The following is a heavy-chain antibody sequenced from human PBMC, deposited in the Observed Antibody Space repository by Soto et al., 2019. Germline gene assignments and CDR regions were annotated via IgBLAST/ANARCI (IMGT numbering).Heavy chain of an antibody. CDR3: ARGDSTDCSNGVCSFFYHHDMDV. CDR1: GYSFTDYH. D-gene: IGHD2-8*01. CDR2: INPKSGGT. J-gene: IGHJ6*02. V-gene: IGHV1-2*04. Sequence: QVQLVQSGAEVKKPGASVKVSCKASGYSFTDYHIHWVRQAPGQGLEWLGRINPKSGGTSTAQKFQGWVTMTTDTSISTASMELTRLPSDDTAIYYCARGDSTDCSNGVCSFFYHHDMDVWGQGTTVTVSS.